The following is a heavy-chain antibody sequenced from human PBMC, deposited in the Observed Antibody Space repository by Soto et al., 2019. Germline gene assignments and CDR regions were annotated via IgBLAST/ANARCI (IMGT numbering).Heavy chain of an antibody. CDR3: AKMRTDYRNFVD. Sequence: PGGSLRLSCAASGFTFSSYGMHWVRQAPGKGLEWVAVISYDGSNKYYADSVKGRFTISRDNSKNTLYLQMNSLRAEDTAVYYCAKMRTDYRNFVDWGQGTLVTVSS. V-gene: IGHV3-30*18. J-gene: IGHJ4*02. CDR1: GFTFSSYG. CDR2: ISYDGSNK. D-gene: IGHD4-4*01.